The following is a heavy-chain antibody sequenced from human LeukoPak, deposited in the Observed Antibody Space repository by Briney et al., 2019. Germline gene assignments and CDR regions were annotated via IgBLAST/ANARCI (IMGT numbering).Heavy chain of an antibody. CDR3: AKAAPIEWELRIPVCYFDY. CDR2: ISGTGGST. D-gene: IGHD1-26*01. CDR1: GFTFSNYA. Sequence: GGSLRLSCAASGFTFSNYAMSWVRQAPGKGLEWVSLISGTGGSTYYVASLRGRITISRDNSKNTLYLQMNSLRAEDTAVYYCAKAAPIEWELRIPVCYFDYWGQGTLVTVSS. J-gene: IGHJ4*02. V-gene: IGHV3-23*01.